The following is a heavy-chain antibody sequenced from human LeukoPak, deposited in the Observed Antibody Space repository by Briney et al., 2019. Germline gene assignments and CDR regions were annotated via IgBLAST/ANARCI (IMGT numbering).Heavy chain of an antibody. D-gene: IGHD3-22*01. CDR1: GGSLSSSSYY. V-gene: IGHV4-39*07. CDR3: ARGPGYDSSGYQT. Sequence: SETLSLTCTVSGGSLSSSSYYWGWIRQPPGKGLEWIGRIYTRGSTNYNPSLKSRVSMSVDTSKKQFSLKLSSVTAADTAVYYCARGPGYDSSGYQTWGQGTLVTVSS. CDR2: IYTRGST. J-gene: IGHJ4*02.